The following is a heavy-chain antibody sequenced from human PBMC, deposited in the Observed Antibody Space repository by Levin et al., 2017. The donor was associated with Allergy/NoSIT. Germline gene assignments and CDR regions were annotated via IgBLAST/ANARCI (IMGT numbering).Heavy chain of an antibody. D-gene: IGHD3-22*01. V-gene: IGHV3-23*01. J-gene: IGHJ4*02. Sequence: SCAASGFTFSSYAMSWVRQAPGKGLEWVSAISGSGGSTYYADSVKGRFTISRDNSKNTLYLQMNSLRAEDTAVYYCAKDRYYYDAILDYWGQGTLVTVSS. CDR3: AKDRYYYDAILDY. CDR2: ISGSGGST. CDR1: GFTFSSYA.